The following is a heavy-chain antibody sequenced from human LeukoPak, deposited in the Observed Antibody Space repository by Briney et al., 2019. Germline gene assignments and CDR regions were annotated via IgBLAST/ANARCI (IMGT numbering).Heavy chain of an antibody. D-gene: IGHD2-21*02. CDR3: ARELAYCGGDCYYAIGY. CDR2: IIPIFGTA. Sequence: ASVKVSCKASGGTFSSYAISWVRQAPGQGLEWMGGIIPIFGTANYAQKFQGRVTMTRDTSTSTVYMELSSLRSEDTAVYYCARELAYCGGDCYYAIGYWGQGTLVTVSS. J-gene: IGHJ4*02. V-gene: IGHV1-69*05. CDR1: GGTFSSYA.